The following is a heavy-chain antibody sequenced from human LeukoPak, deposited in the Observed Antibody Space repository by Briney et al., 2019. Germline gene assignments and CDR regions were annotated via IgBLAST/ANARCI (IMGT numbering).Heavy chain of an antibody. V-gene: IGHV3-23*01. CDR2: ISGSGGST. J-gene: IGHJ4*02. D-gene: IGHD5-18*01. CDR3: AQSDTAMDTPFDY. CDR1: GFTFSSYA. Sequence: GGSLRLSCAASGFTFSSYAMSWVRQAPGKGLEWVSAISGSGGSTYYADSVKGRFTISRDNSKNTLYLQMNSLRAEDTAVYYCAQSDTAMDTPFDYWGQGTPVTVSP.